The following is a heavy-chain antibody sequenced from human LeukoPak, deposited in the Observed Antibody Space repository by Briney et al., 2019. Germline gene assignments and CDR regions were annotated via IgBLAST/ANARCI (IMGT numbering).Heavy chain of an antibody. V-gene: IGHV3-23*01. CDR2: ISGSGGST. CDR3: AREFGGTYYYDSSGYYFDY. J-gene: IGHJ4*02. CDR1: GFTFSSYG. D-gene: IGHD3-22*01. Sequence: GGSLRLSCAASGFTFSSYGMSWVRQAPGKGLEWVSAISGSGGSTYYADSVKGRFTISRDNAKNSLYLQMNSLRAEDTAVYYCAREFGGTYYYDSSGYYFDYWGQGTLVTVSS.